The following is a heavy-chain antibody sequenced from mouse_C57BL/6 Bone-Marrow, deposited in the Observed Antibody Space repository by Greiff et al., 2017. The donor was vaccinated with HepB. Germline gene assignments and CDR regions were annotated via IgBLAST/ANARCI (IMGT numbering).Heavy chain of an antibody. CDR2: IDPSDSYT. CDR1: GYTFTSYW. CDR3: EIYCGGFAY. Sequence: VQLQQPGAVLVKPGASVKLSCKASGYTFTSYWMQWVKQRPGQGLEWIGEIDPSDSYTNYNQKFKGKATLTVDTSSSTAYMQLSSLTSEDSAVYYCEIYCGGFAYWGQGTLVTVSA. V-gene: IGHV1-50*01. D-gene: IGHD1-3*01. J-gene: IGHJ3*01.